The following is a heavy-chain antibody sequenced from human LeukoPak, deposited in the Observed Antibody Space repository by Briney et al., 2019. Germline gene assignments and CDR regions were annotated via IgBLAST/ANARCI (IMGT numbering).Heavy chain of an antibody. CDR1: GGSIRSYY. D-gene: IGHD3-9*01. V-gene: IGHV4-4*07. Sequence: KPSETLSLTCTVSGGSIRSYYWSWIRQPAGKGLEWIGRVYSSGSTYYNPSLKSRVTMSVDTSKNQFSLKVTSVTAADTAVYYCASEQAYDHLPGHYKTEYFLQWGQGSLVTVSS. J-gene: IGHJ1*01. CDR2: VYSSGST. CDR3: ASEQAYDHLPGHYKTEYFLQ.